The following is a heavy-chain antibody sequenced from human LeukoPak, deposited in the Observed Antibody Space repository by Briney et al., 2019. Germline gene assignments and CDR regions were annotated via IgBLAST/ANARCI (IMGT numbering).Heavy chain of an antibody. CDR1: GFTFSSYS. CDR3: ARAAVEYSSSWYYFDY. CDR2: ISSSSSYI. Sequence: PGGSLRFSCAASGFTFSSYSMNWVRQAPGKGLEWVSSISSSSSYIYYADSVKGRFTISRDNAKNSLYLQMNSLRAEDTAVYYCARAAVEYSSSWYYFDYWGQGTLVTVSS. V-gene: IGHV3-21*01. J-gene: IGHJ4*02. D-gene: IGHD6-13*01.